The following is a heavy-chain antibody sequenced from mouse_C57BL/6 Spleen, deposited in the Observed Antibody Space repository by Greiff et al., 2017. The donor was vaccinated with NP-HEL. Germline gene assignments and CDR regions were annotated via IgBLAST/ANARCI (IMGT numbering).Heavy chain of an antibody. V-gene: IGHV5-9-1*02. J-gene: IGHJ4*01. Sequence: EVKLVESGEGLVKPGGSLKLSCAASGFTFSSYAMSWVRQTPEKRLEWVAYISSGGDYIYYVDTVKGRFTISRDNARNTLYLQMSRLKSEDTAMYYCTRDNYAMDYWGQGTSVTVSS. CDR3: TRDNYAMDY. CDR1: GFTFSSYA. CDR2: ISSGGDYI.